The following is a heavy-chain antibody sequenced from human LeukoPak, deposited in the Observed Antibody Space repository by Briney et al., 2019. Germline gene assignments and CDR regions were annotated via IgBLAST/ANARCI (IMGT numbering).Heavy chain of an antibody. CDR2: IIPIFGTA. J-gene: IGHJ6*03. CDR1: GGTFSSYA. CDR3: ARESWTGTQPKYFMDV. V-gene: IGHV1-69*13. D-gene: IGHD1/OR15-1a*01. Sequence: GASVKVSCKASGGTFSSYAISWVRQAPGQGLEWMGGIIPIFGTANYAQKFQGRVTITADESTSTAYMELSSLRSEDTAVYYCARESWTGTQPKYFMDVWGKGTMVTVSS.